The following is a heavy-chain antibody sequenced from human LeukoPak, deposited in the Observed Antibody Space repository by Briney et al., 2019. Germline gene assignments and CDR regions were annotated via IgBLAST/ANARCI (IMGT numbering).Heavy chain of an antibody. D-gene: IGHD1-1*01. CDR1: GYTFTSYA. Sequence: AASVNVSCMASGYTFTSYAMHWVSHAPGQRREWVGWINAGNGNTKYSQKFQGRVSITRDTSASTAYMELSSLRSEGTAEYYCARDGLSTTGTTWEDYYYGMDVWGKGTTVTVSS. V-gene: IGHV1-3*01. CDR3: ARDGLSTTGTTWEDYYYGMDV. CDR2: INAGNGNT. J-gene: IGHJ6*04.